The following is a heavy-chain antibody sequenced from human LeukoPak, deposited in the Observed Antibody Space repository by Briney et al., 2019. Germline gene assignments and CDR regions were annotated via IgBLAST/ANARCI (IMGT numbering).Heavy chain of an antibody. Sequence: SETLSLTCTVSGGSISSSSYYWGWTRQPPGKGLEWIGSIYYSGSTYYNPSLKSRVTISVDTSKNQFSLKLSSVTAADTAVYYCARGRSSYTALIDYWGQGTLVTVSS. CDR2: IYYSGST. CDR1: GGSISSSSYY. D-gene: IGHD5-18*01. CDR3: ARGRSSYTALIDY. V-gene: IGHV4-39*07. J-gene: IGHJ4*02.